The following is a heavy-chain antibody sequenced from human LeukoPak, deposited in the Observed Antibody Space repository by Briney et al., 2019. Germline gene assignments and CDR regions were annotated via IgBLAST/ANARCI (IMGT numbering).Heavy chain of an antibody. J-gene: IGHJ4*02. CDR3: ARDFPDSSGSFDY. CDR1: GFSFNNYY. V-gene: IGHV3-74*03. D-gene: IGHD3-22*01. CDR2: INSDGSST. Sequence: SGGSLRLSCAASGFSFNNYYMHWVRQPPGKGLVWVSRINSDGSSTTYADSVKGRFTISRDNSKNTLYLQMNSLRAEDTAVYYCARDFPDSSGSFDYWGQGTLVTVSS.